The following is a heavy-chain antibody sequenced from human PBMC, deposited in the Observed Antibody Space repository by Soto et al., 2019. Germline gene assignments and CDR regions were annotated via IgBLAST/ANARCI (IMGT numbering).Heavy chain of an antibody. CDR1: GFTFSNAW. D-gene: IGHD3-10*01. CDR3: TTDRRYYYGSGSGLYDF. CDR2: IKSKTDGGTK. Sequence: EVQLVESGGGLVKPGGSLRLSCAASGFTFSNAWMSWVRQAPGKGLEWVGGIKSKTDGGTKDYAAPVKGRFTISRDDSKNTLYLQMNSLKTEDTAVYYCTTDRRYYYGSGSGLYDFWGQGTLVTVSS. J-gene: IGHJ4*02. V-gene: IGHV3-15*01.